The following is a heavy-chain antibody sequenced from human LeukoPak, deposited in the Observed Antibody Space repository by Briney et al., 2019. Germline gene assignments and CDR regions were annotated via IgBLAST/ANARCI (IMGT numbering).Heavy chain of an antibody. CDR1: GLTFSSYG. J-gene: IGHJ6*02. CDR2: ISGNGAGT. D-gene: IGHD1-26*01. CDR3: AKMTSAWEEMDV. V-gene: IGHV3-23*01. Sequence: GGSLRLSCAASGLTFSSYGMSWVRQAPGKGLEWVSGISGNGAGTYYADFVKGRFTNSRDNSKNTLYLQMNSLRAEDTAVYYCAKMTSAWEEMDVWGQGTTVTVSS.